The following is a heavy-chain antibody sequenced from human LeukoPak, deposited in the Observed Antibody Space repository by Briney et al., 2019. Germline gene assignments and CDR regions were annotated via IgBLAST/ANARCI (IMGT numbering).Heavy chain of an antibody. CDR2: IYHSGST. V-gene: IGHV4-30-2*01. J-gene: IGHJ3*02. CDR3: ARDLTQYIGSWLDAFDI. D-gene: IGHD1-26*01. Sequence: PSQTLSLTCTVSGVSISSGGYYWRWIRQPPGKGLEWIGYIYHSGSTYYNPSLKSRVTISVDRSKNQFSLKLSSVTAADTAVYYRARDLTQYIGSWLDAFDIWGQGTMVTSLQ. CDR1: GVSISSGGYY.